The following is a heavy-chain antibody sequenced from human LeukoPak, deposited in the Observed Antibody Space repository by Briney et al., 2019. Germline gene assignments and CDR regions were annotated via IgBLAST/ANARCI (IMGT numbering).Heavy chain of an antibody. CDR3: ARRVRYSSGWYAAFDI. CDR1: GYSFTSYW. CDR2: IYPGDSDT. V-gene: IGHV5-51*01. D-gene: IGHD6-19*01. J-gene: IGHJ3*02. Sequence: GESLTISCKGSGYSFTSYWIGWVRQMPGKGLEWMGIIYPGDSDTRYSPSFQGQVTISADKSISTAYLQWSSLKASDTAMYYCARRVRYSSGWYAAFDIWGQGTMVTVFS.